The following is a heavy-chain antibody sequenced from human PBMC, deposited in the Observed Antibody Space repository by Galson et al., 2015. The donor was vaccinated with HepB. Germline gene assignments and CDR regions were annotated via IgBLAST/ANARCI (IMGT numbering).Heavy chain of an antibody. V-gene: IGHV3-23*01. J-gene: IGHJ4*02. CDR3: AKDRVPNAEWTVDY. Sequence: SLRLSCAASGFTFSTYTLHWVRQAPGKGLEWVSGICGSGGSIFYADSVKGRFAISRDNSKNTLYLQMNSLRAEDTALYFCAKDRVPNAEWTVDYWGQGTPVTVSS. CDR2: ICGSGGSI. D-gene: IGHD1-14*01. CDR1: GFTFSTYT.